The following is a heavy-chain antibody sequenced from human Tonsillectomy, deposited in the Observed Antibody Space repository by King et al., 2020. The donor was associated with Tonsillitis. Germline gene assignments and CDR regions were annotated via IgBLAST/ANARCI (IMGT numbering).Heavy chain of an antibody. CDR3: AGAGATMVRGVIVSPFDY. CDR2: INPSGGST. CDR1: GYTFTSYY. J-gene: IGHJ4*02. Sequence: VQLVESGAEVKRPGASVKVSCKASGYTFTSYYIHWVRQAPGQGLEWMGIINPSGGSTSYAQKFQGRVTMTRDTSTSTVKMELRSLKSDDTAVYYCAGAGATMVRGVIVSPFDYWGQGTLVTVSS. V-gene: IGHV1-46*01. D-gene: IGHD3-10*01.